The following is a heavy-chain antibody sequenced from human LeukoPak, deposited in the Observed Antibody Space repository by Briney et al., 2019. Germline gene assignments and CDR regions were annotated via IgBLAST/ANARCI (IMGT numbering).Heavy chain of an antibody. V-gene: IGHV3-30*02. CDR1: GFTFSDYG. J-gene: IGHJ4*02. D-gene: IGHD1/OR15-1a*01. CDR3: AKEGTASKPSDLDY. Sequence: GGSLRLSCAASGFTFSDYGIHWVRQAPGRGLEWVAFIRFDGSDQYHADSVKGRFTISRDNSKNKLFLQMNSLRPDDTAVYYCAKEGTASKPSDLDYWGQGTLVTVSS. CDR2: IRFDGSDQ.